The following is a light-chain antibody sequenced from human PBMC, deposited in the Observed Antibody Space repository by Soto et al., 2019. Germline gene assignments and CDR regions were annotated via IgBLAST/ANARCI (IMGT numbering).Light chain of an antibody. V-gene: IGLV1-40*01. CDR2: GNS. CDR1: SSNIGAAYY. Sequence: QSVLTQPPSVSGAPGQRVTLSCTGNSSNIGAAYYVHWYQQLPGTAPKLLIFGNSNRPSGVPDRFSGSKSGTSASLAITGLQAEDEADYFCQSYDSSLSGSVFGPGTKLTVL. J-gene: IGLJ1*01. CDR3: QSYDSSLSGSV.